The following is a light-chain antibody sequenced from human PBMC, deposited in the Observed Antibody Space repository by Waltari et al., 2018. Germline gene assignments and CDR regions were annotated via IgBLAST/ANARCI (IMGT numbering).Light chain of an antibody. V-gene: IGLV3-25*03. Sequence: SFVLTQPPSLSVSPGQTAKITCSADVLPKPFAYWYLQTPGQAPLLLLHKGTQRPPRAPERFSGSNSGKTVTLTISGVQAEDEAGYYCQSADKTGSHVVFGGGTKLTVL. CDR2: KGT. CDR1: VLPKPF. CDR3: QSADKTGSHVV. J-gene: IGLJ2*01.